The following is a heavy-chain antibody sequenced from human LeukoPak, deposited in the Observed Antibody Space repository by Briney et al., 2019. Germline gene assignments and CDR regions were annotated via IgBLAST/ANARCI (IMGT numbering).Heavy chain of an antibody. CDR2: IRSKAYGGTT. V-gene: IGHV3-49*03. Sequence: GGSLRLSCTASGFTFGDYAMNWFRQAPGKGLEWVGFIRSKAYGGTTEYAASVKGRFTISGDDSKSIAYLQMNSLKTEDTAVYYCTRDLGGAAAGFSDYWGQGTLVTVSS. CDR1: GFTFGDYA. CDR3: TRDLGGAAAGFSDY. D-gene: IGHD6-13*01. J-gene: IGHJ4*02.